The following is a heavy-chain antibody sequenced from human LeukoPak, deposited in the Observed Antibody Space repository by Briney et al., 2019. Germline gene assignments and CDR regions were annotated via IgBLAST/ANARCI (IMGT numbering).Heavy chain of an antibody. Sequence: SETLSLTCTVSGGSISSSSYYWGWIRQPPGKGLEWIGIMFYSGSTYYNPSLKSRVTISVDTSKNQFSLKLSSVTAADTAVYYCARLGPVAGTSDAFDIWGQGTMVTVSS. CDR3: ARLGPVAGTSDAFDI. D-gene: IGHD6-19*01. J-gene: IGHJ3*02. CDR2: MFYSGST. CDR1: GGSISSSSYY. V-gene: IGHV4-39*01.